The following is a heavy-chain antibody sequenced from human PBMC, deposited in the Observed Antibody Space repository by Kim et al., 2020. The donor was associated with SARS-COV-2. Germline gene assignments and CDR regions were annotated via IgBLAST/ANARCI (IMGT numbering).Heavy chain of an antibody. J-gene: IGHJ4*02. CDR2: ISWNSGSI. CDR1: GFTFDDYA. V-gene: IGHV3-9*01. D-gene: IGHD6-19*01. Sequence: GGSLRLSCAASGFTFDDYAMHWVRQAPGKGLEWVSGISWNSGSIGYADSVKGRFTISRDNAKNSLYLQMNSLRAEDTALYYCAKEPVAGPYYFDYWGQGT. CDR3: AKEPVAGPYYFDY.